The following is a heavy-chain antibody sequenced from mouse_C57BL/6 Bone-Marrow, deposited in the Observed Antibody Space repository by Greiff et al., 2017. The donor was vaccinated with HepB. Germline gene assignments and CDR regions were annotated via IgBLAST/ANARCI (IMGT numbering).Heavy chain of an antibody. CDR1: GYSITSGYY. V-gene: IGHV3-6*01. J-gene: IGHJ4*01. CDR2: ISYDGSN. CDR3: ARYYYGNYAMDY. D-gene: IGHD1-1*01. Sequence: DVQLQESGPGLVKPSQSLSLTCSVTGYSITSGYYWNWIRQFPGNKLEWMGYISYDGSNNYNPSLKNRISITRDTSKNQFFLKLNSVTTEDTATYYCARYYYGNYAMDYWGQGTSVTVSS.